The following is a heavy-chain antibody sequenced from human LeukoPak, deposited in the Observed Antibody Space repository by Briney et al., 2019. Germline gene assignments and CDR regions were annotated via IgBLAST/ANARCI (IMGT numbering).Heavy chain of an antibody. J-gene: IGHJ5*02. CDR2: MNPNSGNT. CDR1: GYTFTSYD. Sequence: ASVKFSCKASGYTFTSYDINWVRQATGQGLEWMGWMNPNSGNTGYAQKFQGRVTMTRNTSISTAYMELSSLRSEDTAVYYCARGAAYCGGDCYSTWGQGTLVTVSS. V-gene: IGHV1-8*01. D-gene: IGHD2-21*02. CDR3: ARGAAYCGGDCYST.